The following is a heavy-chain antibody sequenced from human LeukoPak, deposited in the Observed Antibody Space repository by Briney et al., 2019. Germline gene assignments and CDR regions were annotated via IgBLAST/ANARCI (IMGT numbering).Heavy chain of an antibody. J-gene: IGHJ3*02. D-gene: IGHD3-9*01. Sequence: ASSMVTSKVSGHNLTVLSMHWARQATGKGLEWSGGFYPVVGKSIYAQKFQCRVTMTEDTSTDTAYMELSSLRYEDRVVYYGATEEPAMYYDILTGLRDAFDIWGPGTMVTVSS. V-gene: IGHV1-24*01. CDR2: FYPVVGKS. CDR1: GHNLTVLS. CDR3: ATEEPAMYYDILTGLRDAFDI.